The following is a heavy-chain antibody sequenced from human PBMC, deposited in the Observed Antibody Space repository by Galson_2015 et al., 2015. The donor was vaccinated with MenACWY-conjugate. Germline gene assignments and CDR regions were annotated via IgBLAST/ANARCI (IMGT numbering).Heavy chain of an antibody. D-gene: IGHD3-3*02. Sequence: FSSYAMSWVRQAPGKGLEWVSAISGSGGSTYYADSVKGRFTISRDNSKNTLYLQMNSLRAEDTAVYYCAKNQLFWLPLGWFDPWGQGTLVTVSS. CDR2: ISGSGGST. CDR1: FSSYA. CDR3: AKNQLFWLPLGWFDP. J-gene: IGHJ5*02. V-gene: IGHV3-23*01.